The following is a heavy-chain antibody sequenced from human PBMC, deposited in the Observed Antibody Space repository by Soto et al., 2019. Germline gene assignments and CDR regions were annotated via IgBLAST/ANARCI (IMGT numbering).Heavy chain of an antibody. CDR2: IYYSGST. J-gene: IGHJ6*02. Sequence: SETLSLTCTVSGGSISSHYWSWIRQPPGQGLEWIGYIYYSGSTYYNPSLKSRVTIFVDTSKNQFSLKLSSVTAADTAVYYCAPNSVAGYGMDVWGQGTTVTVSS. V-gene: IGHV4-59*04. D-gene: IGHD6-19*01. CDR1: GGSISSHY. CDR3: APNSVAGYGMDV.